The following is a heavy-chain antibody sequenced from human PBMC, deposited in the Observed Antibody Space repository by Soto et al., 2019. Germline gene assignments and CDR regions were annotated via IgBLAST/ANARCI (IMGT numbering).Heavy chain of an antibody. Sequence: QITLKESGPTLVKPTQTLTLTCTFSGFSLSTIGVGVGWIRQPPGKALEWLALICWDDDKRYSPSLKNRLTGTKDPSPNRVVLTMANMDPVDTATYYCVQSRCGGDCLQSYSSHSYFGLDVWGQGTTVTVSS. CDR3: VQSRCGGDCLQSYSSHSYFGLDV. CDR2: ICWDDDK. V-gene: IGHV2-5*02. J-gene: IGHJ6*02. CDR1: GFSLSTIGVG. D-gene: IGHD2-21*02.